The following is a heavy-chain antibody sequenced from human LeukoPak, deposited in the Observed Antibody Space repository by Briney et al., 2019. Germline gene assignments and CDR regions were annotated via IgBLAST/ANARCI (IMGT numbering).Heavy chain of an antibody. CDR1: GFTFNDYA. D-gene: IGHD6-13*01. CDR3: ARDFFPIVDSSWYEIGY. J-gene: IGHJ4*02. Sequence: GGSLRLSCAASGFTFNDYAMYWVRQAPGKGLEWVTLISYDGYDQSYADSVRGRFTISRDNSKNTLYLQMDSLRTEDTAVYYCARDFFPIVDSSWYEIGYWGQGTLVTVSS. CDR2: ISYDGYDQ. V-gene: IGHV3-30-3*01.